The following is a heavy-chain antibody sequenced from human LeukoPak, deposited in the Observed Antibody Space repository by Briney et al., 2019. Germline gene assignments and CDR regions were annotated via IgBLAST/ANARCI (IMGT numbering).Heavy chain of an antibody. D-gene: IGHD4-17*01. V-gene: IGHV4-4*07. Sequence: SEILSLTCTVAGGSISSYYWSWIRQPPGKGLEWIGRIYTSGSTTYNPSLKSRVTMSVDTSKSQFSLNLMSVTAADTAVYYCTRDTGTTGEVKFDPWGQGTLVTVSS. J-gene: IGHJ5*02. CDR3: TRDTGTTGEVKFDP. CDR2: IYTSGST. CDR1: GGSISSYY.